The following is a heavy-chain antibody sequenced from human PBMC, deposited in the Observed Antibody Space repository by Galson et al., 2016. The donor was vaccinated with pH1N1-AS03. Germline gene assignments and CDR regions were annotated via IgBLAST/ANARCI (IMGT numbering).Heavy chain of an antibody. CDR3: ARHVGGSYPNNLDS. V-gene: IGHV4-38-2*01. CDR2: IYFRGAT. J-gene: IGHJ4*02. CDR1: GFSISSAYC. D-gene: IGHD1-26*01. Sequence: SETLSLTCVVGGFSISSAYCWGWIRQPPGKGLEWIGTIYFRGATYYSPSLKSRATISIDSSKNLFSLSLSSVTAADPAVYYCARHVGGSYPNNLDSWGQGTLVIVSS.